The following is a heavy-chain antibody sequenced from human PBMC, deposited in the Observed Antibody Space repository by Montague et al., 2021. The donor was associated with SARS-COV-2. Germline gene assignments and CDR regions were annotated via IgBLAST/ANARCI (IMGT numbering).Heavy chain of an antibody. CDR3: VREGGSMTFDY. J-gene: IGHJ4*02. V-gene: IGHV4-61*02. CDR2: MLTSGST. Sequence: TLSLTCTVSGASISNPTYSWGWIRQPAGKELEWIGRMLTSGSTTYNPSLKSRVTISVDTSKNQFSLGLNSVTAADTAVYYCVREGGSMTFDYWGQGILVTVSS. D-gene: IGHD1-26*01. CDR1: GASISNPTYS.